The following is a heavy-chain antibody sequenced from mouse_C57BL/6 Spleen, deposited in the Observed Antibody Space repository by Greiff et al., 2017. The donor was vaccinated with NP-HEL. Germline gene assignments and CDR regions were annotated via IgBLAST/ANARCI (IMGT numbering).Heavy chain of an antibody. Sequence: DVHLVESGGGLVQPKGSLKLSCAASGFSFNTYAMNWVRQAPGKGLEWVARIRSKSNNYATYYADSVKDRFTISRDDSESMLYLQMNNLKTEDTAMYYCVWGYYAMDYWGQGTSVTVSS. CDR1: GFSFNTYA. V-gene: IGHV10-1*01. CDR2: IRSKSNNYAT. J-gene: IGHJ4*01. CDR3: VWGYYAMDY.